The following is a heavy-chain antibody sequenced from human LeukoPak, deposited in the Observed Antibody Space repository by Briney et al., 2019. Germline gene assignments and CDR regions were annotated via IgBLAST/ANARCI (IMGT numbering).Heavy chain of an antibody. CDR2: INHSGST. J-gene: IGHJ3*02. V-gene: IGHV4-34*01. CDR1: GGSFSGYY. CDR3: ARDRFRTTLKRRGAFDI. D-gene: IGHD3/OR15-3a*01. Sequence: PSETLYLTCAVYGGSFSGYYWSWIRQPPGKGLEWIGEINHSGSTNYNPSLKSRVTISVDTSKNQFSLKLSSVTAADTAVYYCARDRFRTTLKRRGAFDIWGQGTMVTVSS.